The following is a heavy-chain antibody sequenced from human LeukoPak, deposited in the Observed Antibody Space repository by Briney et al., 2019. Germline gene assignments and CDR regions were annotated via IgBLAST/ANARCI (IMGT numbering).Heavy chain of an antibody. CDR2: IIPIIGTA. CDR1: GGTFSSYA. D-gene: IGHD3-3*01. Sequence: SVKVSCKASGGTFSSYAISWVRQAPGQGLEWMGGIIPIIGTANYAQKFQGRVTITADESTSTAYMELSSLRSEDTAVYYCARGGYDFWSGYRRLDYYYYYMDVWGKGTTVTVSS. CDR3: ARGGYDFWSGYRRLDYYYYYMDV. J-gene: IGHJ6*03. V-gene: IGHV1-69*13.